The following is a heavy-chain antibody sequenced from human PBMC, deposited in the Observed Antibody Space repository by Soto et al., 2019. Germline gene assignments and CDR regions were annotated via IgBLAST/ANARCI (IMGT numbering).Heavy chain of an antibody. CDR3: ARVQMATLYFDY. J-gene: IGHJ4*02. CDR2: IYYSGTH. CDR1: GGSISGYY. Sequence: QVQLQESGPGLVKPSETLSLTCTVSGGSISGYYWSWVRQPPGKGLELIGYIYYSGTHIYNPSLKSRLTISIATSKNQFSLELNSVTAADTAVYYCARVQMATLYFDYWGQGTLVTVSS. V-gene: IGHV4-59*01. D-gene: IGHD5-12*01.